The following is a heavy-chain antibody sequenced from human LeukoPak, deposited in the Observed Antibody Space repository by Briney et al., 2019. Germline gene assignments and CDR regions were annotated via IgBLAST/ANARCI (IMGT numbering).Heavy chain of an antibody. CDR3: AKDQARNYYDSSGFDY. Sequence: GGSLRLSCAASGFTFSSYGMHWVRQAPGKGLEWEAVIWYDGSNKYYADPVKGRFTISRDNSKNTLYLQMNSLRAEDTAVYYCAKDQARNYYDSSGFDYWGQGTLVTVSS. V-gene: IGHV3-33*06. D-gene: IGHD3-22*01. CDR1: GFTFSSYG. CDR2: IWYDGSNK. J-gene: IGHJ4*02.